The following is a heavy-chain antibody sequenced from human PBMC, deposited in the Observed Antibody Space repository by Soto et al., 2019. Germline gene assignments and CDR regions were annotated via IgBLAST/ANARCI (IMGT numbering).Heavy chain of an antibody. CDR1: GYTFTSYD. D-gene: IGHD3-22*01. CDR2: MNPNSGNT. Sequence: ASVKVSCKASGYTFTSYDINWVRQATGQGLEWMGWMNPNSGNTGYAQKFQGRVTMTRNTSISTAYMELSSLRSEDTAVYYCAPSGSITMIVVVVFDYWGQGTLVTVSS. CDR3: APSGSITMIVVVVFDY. J-gene: IGHJ4*02. V-gene: IGHV1-8*01.